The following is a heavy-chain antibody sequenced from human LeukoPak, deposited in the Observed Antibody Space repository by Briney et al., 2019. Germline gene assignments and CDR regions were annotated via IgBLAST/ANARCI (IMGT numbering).Heavy chain of an antibody. CDR3: ASGDSSGYYGVDY. Sequence: PSETLSLTCAVYGGSFSGYYWSWIRQPPGKGLEWIGEINHSGSTNYNPPLKSRVTISVDTSKNQFSLKLSSVTAADTAVYYCASGDSSGYYGVDYWGQGTLVTVSS. V-gene: IGHV4-34*01. J-gene: IGHJ4*02. CDR1: GGSFSGYY. CDR2: INHSGST. D-gene: IGHD3-22*01.